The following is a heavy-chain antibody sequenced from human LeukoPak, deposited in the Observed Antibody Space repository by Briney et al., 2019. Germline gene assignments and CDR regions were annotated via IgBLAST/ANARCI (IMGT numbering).Heavy chain of an antibody. J-gene: IGHJ4*02. CDR3: ARDLSPVVRASPMGY. Sequence: GPSLRLSCAASGFTFSTYGMHWVRQAPGKGLEWVALITYDGYYKYYSDSVKGRFTISSDTSKNTLSLQMNSLRAEDTAVYYCARDLSPVVRASPMGYWGQGTLVTVSS. V-gene: IGHV3-30*03. D-gene: IGHD3-10*01. CDR2: ITYDGYYK. CDR1: GFTFSTYG.